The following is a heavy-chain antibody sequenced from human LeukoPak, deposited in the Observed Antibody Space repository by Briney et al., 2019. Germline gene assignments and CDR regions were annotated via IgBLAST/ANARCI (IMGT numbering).Heavy chain of an antibody. CDR3: ARDIYDFWSGYYTRYYYGMDV. V-gene: IGHV3-21*01. D-gene: IGHD3-3*01. CDR1: GFTFSSYS. J-gene: IGHJ6*02. Sequence: PGGSLRLSCAASGFTFSSYSMNWVRQAPGKGLEWVSSISSSSSYIYYADSVKGRFTISRDNAKNSLYLQMNSLRAEDTAVYYCARDIYDFWSGYYTRYYYGMDVWGQGTTVTVSS. CDR2: ISSSSSYI.